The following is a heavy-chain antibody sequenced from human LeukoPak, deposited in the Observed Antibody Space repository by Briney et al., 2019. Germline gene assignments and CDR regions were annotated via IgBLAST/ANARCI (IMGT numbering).Heavy chain of an antibody. CDR2: IYTSGST. Sequence: SETLSLTCTVSGGSISSYYWSWIRQPAGKGLEWIGRIYTSGSTNYNPSLKSRVAMSVDTSKNQFSLKLSSVTAADTAVYYCARSKSGSYPPRFDHWGQGTLVTVSS. CDR1: GGSISSYY. CDR3: ARSKSGSYPPRFDH. D-gene: IGHD1-26*01. J-gene: IGHJ5*02. V-gene: IGHV4-4*07.